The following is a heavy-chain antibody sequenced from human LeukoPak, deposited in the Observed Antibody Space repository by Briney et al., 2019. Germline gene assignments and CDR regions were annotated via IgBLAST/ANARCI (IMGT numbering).Heavy chain of an antibody. Sequence: GGSLRLSCAASGFTFSSYGMHWVRQAPGKGLEWVAVIWYDGSNKYYADSVKGRFTISRDNSKNTLYLQMNSLRAEDTAVYYCARKFPYYYGSGDYFDYWGQGTLVTVSS. D-gene: IGHD3-10*01. CDR1: GFTFSSYG. CDR2: IWYDGSNK. V-gene: IGHV3-33*01. CDR3: ARKFPYYYGSGDYFDY. J-gene: IGHJ4*02.